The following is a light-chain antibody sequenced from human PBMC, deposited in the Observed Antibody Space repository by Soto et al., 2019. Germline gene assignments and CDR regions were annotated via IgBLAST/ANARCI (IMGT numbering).Light chain of an antibody. CDR2: DVS. Sequence: QSVLTQPASVSGSPGQSSTISCTGTSSDVGGYNYVSWYQQPPGTVPKLIIYDVSDRTSGVSDRFSGSKSGNTASLNISGLRTEDEADYYCSSYASSTTLLFGGGTKVTVL. J-gene: IGLJ2*01. V-gene: IGLV2-14*01. CDR3: SSYASSTTLL. CDR1: SSDVGGYNY.